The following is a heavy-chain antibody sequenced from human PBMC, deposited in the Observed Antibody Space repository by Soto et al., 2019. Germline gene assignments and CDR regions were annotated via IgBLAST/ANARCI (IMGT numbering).Heavy chain of an antibody. D-gene: IGHD1-1*01. CDR3: AREASTTGTTFDY. V-gene: IGHV1-46*01. J-gene: IGHJ4*02. CDR2: INPNTGTT. Sequence: QVQLVQSGAEVKKPGASVKVSCKASAYSFTTYYIHWVRQARGQGLEWVGKINPNTGTTSYAQKFQGRVTVIKDTSTSTVYRELSSLRSEDTAVYFCAREASTTGTTFDYWGERTLVTVSS. CDR1: AYSFTTYY.